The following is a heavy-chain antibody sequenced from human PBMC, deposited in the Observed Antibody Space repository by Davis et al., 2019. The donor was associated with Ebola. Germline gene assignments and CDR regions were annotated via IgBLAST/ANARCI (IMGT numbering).Heavy chain of an antibody. V-gene: IGHV4-39*07. D-gene: IGHD6-13*01. CDR2: IYYSGST. CDR1: GGSISDSSYY. CDR3: ARAGVAAAGTDNWFDP. J-gene: IGHJ5*02. Sequence: GSLRLSCTVSGGSISDSSYYWGWIRQSPGKGLEWIGSIYYSGSTYYNPSLNSRVTISVDTSKNQFSLKLSSVTAADTAVYYCARAGVAAAGTDNWFDPWGQGTLVTVSS.